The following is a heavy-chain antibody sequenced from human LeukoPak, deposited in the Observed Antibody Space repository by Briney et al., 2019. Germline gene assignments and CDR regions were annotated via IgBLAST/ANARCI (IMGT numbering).Heavy chain of an antibody. D-gene: IGHD1-7*01. V-gene: IGHV3-23*01. Sequence: PGGSLRLSCAASGFTLSSYAMSWVRQAPGKGLEWVLGVSDSGDGTHYADSVKGRFTISRDNSKNTLYLQMNNLRAEDTAVYYCAKDRACGQWNCQGSDYWGQGTLVTVSS. CDR2: VSDSGDGT. CDR1: GFTLSSYA. CDR3: AKDRACGQWNCQGSDY. J-gene: IGHJ4*02.